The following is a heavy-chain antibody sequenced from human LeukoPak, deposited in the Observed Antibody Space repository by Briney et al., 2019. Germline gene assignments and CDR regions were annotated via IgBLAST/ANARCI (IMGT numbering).Heavy chain of an antibody. D-gene: IGHD5-18*01. V-gene: IGHV4-59*01. CDR1: GGSMSSYY. Sequence: SETLSLTCTVSGGSMSSYYWSWIRQPPGKGLEWIGYIYYSGSTNYNPSLKSRVTISVDTSKNQFSLKLSSVTAADTAVYYCARAKKDSSLQLWLLIFDIWGQGTMVTVSS. J-gene: IGHJ3*02. CDR2: IYYSGST. CDR3: ARAKKDSSLQLWLLIFDI.